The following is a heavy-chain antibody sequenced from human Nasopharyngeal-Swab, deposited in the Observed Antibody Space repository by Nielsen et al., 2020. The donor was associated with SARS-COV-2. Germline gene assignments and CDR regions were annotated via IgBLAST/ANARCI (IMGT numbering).Heavy chain of an antibody. CDR2: IKQDGSEK. CDR1: GFIFSSYW. V-gene: IGHV3-7*03. Sequence: GGSLRLSCEASGFIFSSYWMSWVRQAPGKGLEWVANIKQDGSEKNYVDSVKGRFSISRDTTKNSLYLQMNSLRGEDTAVYYCARGALTGGVDYWGQGTLVTVSS. J-gene: IGHJ4*02. CDR3: ARGALTGGVDY. D-gene: IGHD7-27*01.